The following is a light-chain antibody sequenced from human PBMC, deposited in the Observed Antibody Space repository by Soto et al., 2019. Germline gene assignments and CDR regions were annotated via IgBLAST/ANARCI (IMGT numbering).Light chain of an antibody. CDR3: CSYAGGITYV. Sequence: QSALTQPASVSGSPGQSITISCTGTSSDVGSYKVVSWYQQNPGKAPKLMIYEGSKRPSGVSNRFSGSNTASLTISGLQAEDGADDYCCSYAGGITYVFGTGTKVTVL. J-gene: IGLJ1*01. CDR1: SSDVGSYKV. V-gene: IGLV2-23*01. CDR2: EGS.